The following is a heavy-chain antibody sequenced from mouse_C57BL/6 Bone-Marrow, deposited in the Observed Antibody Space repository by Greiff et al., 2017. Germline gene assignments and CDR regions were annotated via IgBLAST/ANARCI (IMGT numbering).Heavy chain of an antibody. V-gene: IGHV5-17*01. CDR2: ISSGSSTI. D-gene: IGHD2-3*01. J-gene: IGHJ4*01. Sequence: EVKVVESGGGLVKPGGSLKLSCAASGFTFSDYGMHWVRQAPEKGLEWVAYISSGSSTIYYADTVKGRFTISRDNAKNTLFLQMTSLRSEDTAMYYCARKEGWLLLYAMDYWGQGTSVTVSS. CDR1: GFTFSDYG. CDR3: ARKEGWLLLYAMDY.